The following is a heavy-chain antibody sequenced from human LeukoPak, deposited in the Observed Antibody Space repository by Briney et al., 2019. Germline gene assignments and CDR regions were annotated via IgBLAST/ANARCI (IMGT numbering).Heavy chain of an antibody. CDR1: GFTFSSYA. J-gene: IGHJ5*02. Sequence: GGSLRLSCAASGFTFSSYAMHWVRQAPGKGLEWVAVISYDGSNKYYADSVKGRFTISRDNSKNTLYLQMNSLRAEDTAVYYCARDPQGGYSYGDNWFDPWGQGTLVTVS. CDR3: ARDPQGGYSYGDNWFDP. D-gene: IGHD5-18*01. V-gene: IGHV3-30-3*01. CDR2: ISYDGSNK.